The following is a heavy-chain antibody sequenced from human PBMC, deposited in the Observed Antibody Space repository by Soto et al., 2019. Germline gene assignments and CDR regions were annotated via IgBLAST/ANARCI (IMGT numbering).Heavy chain of an antibody. V-gene: IGHV5-10-1*01. CDR1: GYSFAGYW. Sequence: GESLKISCKGSGYSFAGYWITWVRQKPGKGLEWMGRIDPSDSQTYYSPSFRGHVTISVTKSITTVYLQWSSLRASDTAMYYCARQIYDSDTGPNFQYYFDSWGQGTPVTVSS. D-gene: IGHD3-22*01. CDR2: IDPSDSQT. CDR3: ARQIYDSDTGPNFQYYFDS. J-gene: IGHJ4*02.